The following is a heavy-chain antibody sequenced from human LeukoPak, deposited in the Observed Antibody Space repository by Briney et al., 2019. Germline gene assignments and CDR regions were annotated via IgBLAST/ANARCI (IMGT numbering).Heavy chain of an antibody. CDR2: INHSGST. Sequence: SETLSLTCTVSGGSISSSSYYWGWIRQPPGKGLEWIGEINHSGSTNYNPSLKSRVTISVDTSKNQFSLKLSSVTAADTAVYYCARFTRGYSYGYHFDYWGQGTLVTVSS. D-gene: IGHD5-18*01. CDR1: GGSISSSSYY. CDR3: ARFTRGYSYGYHFDY. J-gene: IGHJ4*02. V-gene: IGHV4-39*07.